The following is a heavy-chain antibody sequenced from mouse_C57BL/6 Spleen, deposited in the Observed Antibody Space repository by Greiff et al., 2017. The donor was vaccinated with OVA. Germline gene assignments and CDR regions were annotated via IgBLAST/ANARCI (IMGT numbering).Heavy chain of an antibody. J-gene: IGHJ4*01. CDR3: TTGAMDY. V-gene: IGHV1-15*01. CDR2: IDPETGGT. Sequence: VQLQESGAELVRPGASVTLSCKASGYTFTDYEMHWVKQTPVHGLEWIGAIDPETGGTAYNQKFKGKAILTADKSSSTAYMELRSLTSEDSAVYYCTTGAMDYWGQGTSVTVSS. CDR1: GYTFTDYE.